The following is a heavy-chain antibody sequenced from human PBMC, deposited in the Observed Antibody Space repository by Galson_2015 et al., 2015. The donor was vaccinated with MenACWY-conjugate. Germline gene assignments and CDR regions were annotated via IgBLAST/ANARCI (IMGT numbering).Heavy chain of an antibody. D-gene: IGHD5-12*01. J-gene: IGHJ4*02. CDR3: ATRSYSGYDYGGY. CDR1: GGSFSGYY. V-gene: IGHV4-34*01. Sequence: SETLSLTCAVYGGSFSGYYWSWIRQPPGKGLEWIGEINHSGSTNYNPPLKSRVTISVDTSKNQFSLKLSSVTAADTAVYYCATRSYSGYDYGGYWGQGTLVTVSS. CDR2: INHSGST.